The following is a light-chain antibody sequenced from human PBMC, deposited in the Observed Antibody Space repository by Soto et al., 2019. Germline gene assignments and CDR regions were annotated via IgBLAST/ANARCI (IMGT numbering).Light chain of an antibody. J-gene: IGLJ1*01. CDR3: CSYVSGGTYV. V-gene: IGLV2-23*01. CDR2: EGS. Sequence: QSALTQPASVSGSPGQSITISCTGTSSDVGSYNLVSWYQHHPGKAPKLIIYEGSKRPSGISNSFSGSKSGNTASLTISGLQAEDDADYYCCSYVSGGTYVFGAGTTVTVL. CDR1: SSDVGSYNL.